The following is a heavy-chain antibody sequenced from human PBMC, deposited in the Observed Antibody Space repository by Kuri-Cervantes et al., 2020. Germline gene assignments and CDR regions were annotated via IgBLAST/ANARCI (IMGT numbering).Heavy chain of an antibody. D-gene: IGHD3-10*01. CDR3: ARVYNRGRYYYMDV. Sequence: ASVKVSCKTSGYTFNNYAMSWVRQAPGQGLEWMGWISTYNGNTNYAHKFQGRVTMTTETSTNTAYMELRSLRSEDTAVYYCARVYNRGRYYYMDVWGKGTTVTVSS. CDR2: ISTYNGNT. CDR1: GYTFNNYA. V-gene: IGHV1-18*01. J-gene: IGHJ6*03.